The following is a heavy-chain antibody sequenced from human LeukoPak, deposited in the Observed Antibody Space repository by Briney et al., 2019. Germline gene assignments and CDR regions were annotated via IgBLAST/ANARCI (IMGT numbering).Heavy chain of an antibody. D-gene: IGHD3-16*01. CDR1: GFTFSSYW. V-gene: IGHV3-7*01. CDR2: IKTDGSEK. J-gene: IGHJ4*02. CDR3: VRDYVWGTYDHDY. Sequence: GGSLRLSCAASGFTFSSYWMSWFRQIPGKGLEWLGNIKTDGSEKYYLDSVRGRFTISRDNAKNSLFLQMNSLRGEDTAVYYCVRDYVWGTYDHDYWGQGTLVTVTS.